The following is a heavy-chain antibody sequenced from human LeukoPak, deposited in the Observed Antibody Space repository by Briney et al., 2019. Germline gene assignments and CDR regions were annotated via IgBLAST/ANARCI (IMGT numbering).Heavy chain of an antibody. D-gene: IGHD4-17*01. J-gene: IGHJ5*02. CDR3: ARDYGDYVTLGDNWFDP. CDR1: GYTFTSYY. V-gene: IGHV1-69*06. CDR2: IIPIFGTA. Sequence: ASVKVSCKASGYTFTSYYMHWVRQAPGQGLEWMGGIIPIFGTANYAQKFQGRVTITADKSTSTAYMELSSLRSEDTAVYYCARDYGDYVTLGDNWFDPWGQGTLVTVSS.